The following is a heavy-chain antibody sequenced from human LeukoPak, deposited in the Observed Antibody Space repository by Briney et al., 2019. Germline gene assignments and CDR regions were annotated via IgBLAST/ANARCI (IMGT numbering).Heavy chain of an antibody. J-gene: IGHJ4*02. V-gene: IGHV1-8*02. Sequence: GASVKVSCKASGYTFTDYYMHWVRQTPGQGLEWMGWINPNSGNTGYAQKFQGRVTMTRNTSISTAYMELSSLRSEDTAVYYCARGLRKMVRGVTPYYFDYWGQGTLVTVSS. CDR2: INPNSGNT. D-gene: IGHD3-10*01. CDR3: ARGLRKMVRGVTPYYFDY. CDR1: GYTFTDYY.